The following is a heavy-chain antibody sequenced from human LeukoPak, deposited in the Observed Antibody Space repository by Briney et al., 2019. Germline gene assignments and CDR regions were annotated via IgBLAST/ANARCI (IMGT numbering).Heavy chain of an antibody. CDR1: GGSISSYY. CDR2: IYTSGST. D-gene: IGHD6-19*01. J-gene: IGHJ4*02. V-gene: IGHV4-4*07. Sequence: PSETLSLTCTVSGGSISSYYWSWIRQPAGKGLEWIGRIYTSGSTNYSPYPKSRVTMSVDTSKNQFSLKLSSVTAADTAVYYCARSVAGWGGDYFDYWGQGTLVTVSS. CDR3: ARSVAGWGGDYFDY.